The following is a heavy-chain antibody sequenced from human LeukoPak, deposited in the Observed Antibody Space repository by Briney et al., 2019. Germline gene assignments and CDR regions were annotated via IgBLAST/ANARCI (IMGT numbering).Heavy chain of an antibody. CDR2: ISYDGSNK. CDR3: ARIGYSSSCTDY. J-gene: IGHJ4*02. Sequence: PGRSLRLSCAASGFTFSSYAMHRVRQAPGKGLEWVAVISYDGSNKYYADSVKGRFTISRDNAKNSLYLQMNSLRAEDTAVYYCARIGYSSSCTDYWGQGTLVTVSS. V-gene: IGHV3-30-3*01. CDR1: GFTFSSYA. D-gene: IGHD6-13*01.